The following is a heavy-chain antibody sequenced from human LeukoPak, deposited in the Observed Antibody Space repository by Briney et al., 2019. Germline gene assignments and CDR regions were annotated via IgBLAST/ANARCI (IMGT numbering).Heavy chain of an antibody. J-gene: IGHJ4*02. V-gene: IGHV3-7*01. CDR1: GFAFSTYW. CDR2: IKQDGSNK. Sequence: GGSLRLSCAASGFAFSTYWMTWVRQAPGKGLEWVANIKQDGSNKYYADSVKGRFTISRDNSKNTLYLQMNSLRAEDTAVYYCARGLQTNFDYWGQGTLVTVSS. CDR3: ARGLQTNFDY.